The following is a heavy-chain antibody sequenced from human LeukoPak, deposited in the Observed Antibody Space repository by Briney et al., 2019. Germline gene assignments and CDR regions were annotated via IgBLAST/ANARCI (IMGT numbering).Heavy chain of an antibody. CDR1: GFTFSSYA. J-gene: IGHJ3*02. D-gene: IGHD2-2*01. CDR3: ARDRILDQYQLLDAFDI. Sequence: PGGSLRLSCAASGFTFSSYAMHWVRQAPGKGLEWVAVISYDGSNKYYADSVKGRFTISRDNSKNTLYLQMNSLRAEDTAVYYCARDRILDQYQLLDAFDIWGQGTMVTVSS. V-gene: IGHV3-30-3*01. CDR2: ISYDGSNK.